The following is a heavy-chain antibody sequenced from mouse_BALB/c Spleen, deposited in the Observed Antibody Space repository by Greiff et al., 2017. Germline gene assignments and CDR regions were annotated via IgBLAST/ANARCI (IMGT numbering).Heavy chain of an antibody. CDR1: GFTFSSYT. V-gene: IGHV5-6-4*01. CDR3: TRGLVDAMDY. J-gene: IGHJ4*01. Sequence: EVKLMESGGGLVKPGGSLKLSCAASGFTFSSYTMSWVRQTPEKRLEWVATISSGGSYTYYPDSVKGRFTISRDNAKNTLYLQMSSLKSEDTAMYYCTRGLVDAMDYWGQGTSVTVSS. D-gene: IGHD2-12*01. CDR2: ISSGGSYT.